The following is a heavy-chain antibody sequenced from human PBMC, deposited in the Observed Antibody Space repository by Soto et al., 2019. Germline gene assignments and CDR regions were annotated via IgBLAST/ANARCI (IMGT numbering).Heavy chain of an antibody. CDR3: ARTPSYSSSSFTRWFDP. V-gene: IGHV1-18*01. CDR2: ISAYNGNS. CDR1: GYTFTSYG. Sequence: QVQLVQSGAEVKKPGASVKVSCKASGYTFTSYGISWVRQAPGQGLEWMGWISAYNGNSNYAQKLQGRVTMTTDTSTSTAYMELRSLRSDDTAVYYCARTPSYSSSSFTRWFDPWGQGTLVTVSS. J-gene: IGHJ5*02. D-gene: IGHD6-6*01.